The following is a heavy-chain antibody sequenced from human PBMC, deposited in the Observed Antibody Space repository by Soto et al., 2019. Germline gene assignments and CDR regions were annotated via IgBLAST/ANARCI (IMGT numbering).Heavy chain of an antibody. CDR2: TYHSRTT. CDR3: AREVNSSPARGPNWFDP. Sequence: QVQLQESGPGLVQPSGTLSLTCAVSGDSINNSHWWSWVRQTPGKGLEWIGETYHSRTTNYNPSLKTRVTISIDKSKNQFSLTMNSVAAADTAVYYCAREVNSSPARGPNWFDPWGQGTLVTVSS. J-gene: IGHJ5*02. D-gene: IGHD6-13*01. CDR1: GDSINNSHW. V-gene: IGHV4-4*02.